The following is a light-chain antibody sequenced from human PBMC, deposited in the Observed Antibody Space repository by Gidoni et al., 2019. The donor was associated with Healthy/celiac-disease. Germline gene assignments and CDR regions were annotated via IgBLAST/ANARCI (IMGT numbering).Light chain of an antibody. J-gene: IGKJ1*01. CDR3: QQYNNWPWT. V-gene: IGKV3-15*01. Sequence: EIVMTQSPATLSVSPGERATLSCRASQSVSSNLAWYQQKPGQAPRLLIYGASTRATGIPARFSGSGSGREFTLTISSLQSEDFAVYYWQQYNNWPWTFGKGTKVEIQ. CDR2: GAS. CDR1: QSVSSN.